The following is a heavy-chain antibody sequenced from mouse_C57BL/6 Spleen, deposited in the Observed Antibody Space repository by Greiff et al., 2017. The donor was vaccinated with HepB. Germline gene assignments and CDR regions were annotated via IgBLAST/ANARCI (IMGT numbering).Heavy chain of an antibody. D-gene: IGHD2-4*01. V-gene: IGHV5-12*01. Sequence: EVNVVESGGGLVQPGGSLKLSCAASGFTFSDYYMYWVRQTPEKRLEWVAYISNGGGSTYYPDTVKGRFTISRDNAKNTLYLQMSRLKSEDTAMYYCARQDDYDGGAMDYWGQGTSVTVSS. CDR1: GFTFSDYY. CDR2: ISNGGGST. CDR3: ARQDDYDGGAMDY. J-gene: IGHJ4*01.